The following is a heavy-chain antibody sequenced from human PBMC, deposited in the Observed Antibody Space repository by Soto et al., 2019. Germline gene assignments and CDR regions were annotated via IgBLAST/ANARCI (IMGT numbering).Heavy chain of an antibody. D-gene: IGHD5-12*01. CDR1: GFTFNNSG. CDR3: VKDRVPGAYGNYYGMDV. CDR2: ISYDGSDK. J-gene: IGHJ6*02. V-gene: IGHV3-30*18. Sequence: GGSLRLSCRVSGFTFNNSGMHWVRQAPGEGLEWMAVISYDGSDKYYADPVKGRVIISRDNSKNTLNLEMNSLRAEDTAIYYCVKDRVPGAYGNYYGMDVWGQGTTVTVSS.